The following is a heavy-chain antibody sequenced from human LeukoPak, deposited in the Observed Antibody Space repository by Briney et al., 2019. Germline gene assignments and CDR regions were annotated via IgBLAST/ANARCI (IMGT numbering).Heavy chain of an antibody. D-gene: IGHD3-22*01. J-gene: IGHJ3*02. CDR3: ARGDLSSGYYYVLDAFDI. V-gene: IGHV1-8*02. CDR1: GYTFTSYG. CDR2: MNPNSGNT. Sequence: ASVKVSCKASGYTFTSYGISWVRQAPGQGLGWMGWMNPNSGNTGYAQKFQGRVTMTRNTSISTAYMELSSLRSEDTAVYYCARGDLSSGYYYVLDAFDIWGQGTMVTVSS.